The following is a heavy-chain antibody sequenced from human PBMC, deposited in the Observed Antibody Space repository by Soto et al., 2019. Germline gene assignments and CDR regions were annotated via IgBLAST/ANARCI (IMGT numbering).Heavy chain of an antibody. D-gene: IGHD3-22*01. V-gene: IGHV4-4*02. CDR3: AREGYYDSSGYMSFDP. CDR2: IYHSGST. J-gene: IGHJ5*02. CDR1: GGSISSSNW. Sequence: QVQPQESGPRLVKPSGTLSLTCAVSGGSISSSNWWSWVRQPPGKGLEWIGEIYHSGSTNYNPSLKSRVTISVDTSKNQYSLKLSSVTAADTAVYYCAREGYYDSSGYMSFDPWGQGTLVTVSS.